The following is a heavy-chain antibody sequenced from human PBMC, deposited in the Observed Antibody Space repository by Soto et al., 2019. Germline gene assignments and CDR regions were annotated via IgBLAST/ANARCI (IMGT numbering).Heavy chain of an antibody. J-gene: IGHJ2*01. CDR3: ARESHDILTGPPWVWYFDL. CDR1: GGSFSGYY. CDR2: INDRGSI. Sequence: QVQLQQWGAGPLRPLETLSLTCGVSGGSFSGYYWAWIRQSPGKGLEWIGEINDRGSINYNPYMKSRVSISVDTSKNHSSLNLRSVTAADTAVYYCARESHDILTGPPWVWYFDLWGRGTLVTVSS. V-gene: IGHV4-34*01. D-gene: IGHD3-9*01.